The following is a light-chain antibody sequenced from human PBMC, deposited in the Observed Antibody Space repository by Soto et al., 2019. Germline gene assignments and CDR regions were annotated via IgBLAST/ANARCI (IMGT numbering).Light chain of an antibody. Sequence: QSVLTQPPSASGSPGQSVTISCIGTSSDVGRYNYVSWYQHHPGKAPKLIIYEVTKRPSGVPDRFSGSKSGSTASLTVSGLQTEDEADYYCNSYVAGSDVFRTGTKV. CDR2: EVT. CDR1: SSDVGRYNY. CDR3: NSYVAGSDV. J-gene: IGLJ1*01. V-gene: IGLV2-8*01.